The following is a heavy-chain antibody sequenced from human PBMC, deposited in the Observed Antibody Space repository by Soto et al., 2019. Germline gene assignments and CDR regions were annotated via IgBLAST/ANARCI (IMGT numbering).Heavy chain of an antibody. CDR2: INAGNGNT. CDR1: GYTFTSYA. Sequence: ASVKVSCKASGYTFTSYAMHWVRQAPGQRLEWMGWINAGNGNTKYSQKFQGRVTITRDTSASTAYMELSSLRSEDTAVYYCARVPGPPTTIFGVVNSYFDYWGQGTLVTVSS. V-gene: IGHV1-3*01. J-gene: IGHJ4*02. D-gene: IGHD3-3*01. CDR3: ARVPGPPTTIFGVVNSYFDY.